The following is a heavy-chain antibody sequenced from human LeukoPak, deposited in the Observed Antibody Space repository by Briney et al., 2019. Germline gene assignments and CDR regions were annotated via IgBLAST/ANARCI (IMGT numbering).Heavy chain of an antibody. CDR1: GFTFDDYA. V-gene: IGHV3-9*03. D-gene: IGHD3-22*01. CDR2: ISWNSGTI. CDR3: AKASTRSFTSGYYGDAFDI. Sequence: GGSLRLSCAASGFTFDDYAMHWVRQAPGKGLEWVSGISWNSGTIAYADSVKGRFTISRDNAKNSLYLQMNSLRAEDMALCYCAKASTRSFTSGYYGDAFDIWGQGTMVSVSS. J-gene: IGHJ3*02.